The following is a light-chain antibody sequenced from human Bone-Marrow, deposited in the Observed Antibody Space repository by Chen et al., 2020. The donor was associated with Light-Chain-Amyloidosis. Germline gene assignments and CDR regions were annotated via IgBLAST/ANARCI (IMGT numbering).Light chain of an antibody. J-gene: IGLJ1*01. Sequence: QSALTQPASVSGSPGQSITISCTGTSTDVGNYNLVSWYQRHPGKAPKLIIFEDNKRPSGVPSRFAGSRSGYTASLTISGLQAEDERDYYCCSYAGSQMFVFGTGSRVTVL. V-gene: IGLV2-23*01. CDR2: EDN. CDR1: STDVGNYNL. CDR3: CSYAGSQMFV.